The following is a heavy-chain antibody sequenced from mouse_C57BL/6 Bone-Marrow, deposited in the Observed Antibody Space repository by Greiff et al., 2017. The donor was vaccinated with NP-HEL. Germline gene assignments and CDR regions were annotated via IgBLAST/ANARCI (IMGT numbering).Heavy chain of an antibody. CDR2: IYPGSGST. V-gene: IGHV1-55*01. J-gene: IGHJ2*01. Sequence: QVQLQQPGAELVKPGASVKMSCKASGYTFTSYWITWVKQRPGQGLEWIGDIYPGSGSTNYNEKFKSKATLTVDTSSSTAYMQLSSLTSEDSAVYYCARSGITPAPFDYWGQGTTLTVSS. CDR3: ARSGITPAPFDY. D-gene: IGHD1-2*01. CDR1: GYTFTSYW.